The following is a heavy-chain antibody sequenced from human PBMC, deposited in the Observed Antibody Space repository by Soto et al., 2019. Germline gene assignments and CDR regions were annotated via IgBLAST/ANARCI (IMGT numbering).Heavy chain of an antibody. CDR2: ISSNGGST. J-gene: IGHJ5*02. V-gene: IGHV3-64D*06. Sequence: GGSLRLSCSASGFTFSSYAMHWVRQAPGKGLEYVSAISSNGGSTYYADSVKGRFTISRDNSKNTLYLQMSSLRAEDTAVYYCVKDLPFGDEYDANKWFDPWGQGTLVTVSS. D-gene: IGHD3-16*01. CDR3: VKDLPFGDEYDANKWFDP. CDR1: GFTFSSYA.